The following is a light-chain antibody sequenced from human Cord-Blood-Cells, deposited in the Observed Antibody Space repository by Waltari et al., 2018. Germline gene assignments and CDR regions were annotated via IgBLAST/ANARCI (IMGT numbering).Light chain of an antibody. V-gene: IGKV1-5*01. CDR2: DAF. CDR1: QSISSW. J-gene: IGKJ1*01. Sequence: DIQMTHTPSPLPASVGDRVNITCRASQSISSWLAWYQQKPGKAPKLLIYDAFSLESGVPARFSGSGSGTEFTLTISSLQPDDFATYYCQQYNSYSTFGQGTKVEIK. CDR3: QQYNSYST.